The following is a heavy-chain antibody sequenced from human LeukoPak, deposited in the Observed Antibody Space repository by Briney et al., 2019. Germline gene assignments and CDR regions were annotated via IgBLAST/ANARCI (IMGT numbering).Heavy chain of an antibody. CDR1: GFTVSAYA. D-gene: IGHD3-10*01. CDR2: IYDDNT. CDR3: AARKVRGVWFYLDY. Sequence: SGGSLRLSCAASGFTVSAYAMAWVRQAPGKGLEWVSTIYDDNTYYADSVKGRFAISTDNSKNTLYLQMNSLRVEGTAVYFCAARKVRGVWFYLDYWGQGTLVTVSS. V-gene: IGHV3-23*01. J-gene: IGHJ4*02.